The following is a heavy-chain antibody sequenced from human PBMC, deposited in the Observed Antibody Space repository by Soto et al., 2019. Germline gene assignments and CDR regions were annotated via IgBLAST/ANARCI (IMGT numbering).Heavy chain of an antibody. Sequence: GSLRLSCAASGFTFSTYSMNWVRQAPGKGLERIAYISNDGSIKYYADSVKGRFTISRDNSKNTLYLQMNSLRAEDTAVYYCAKDFEGYPARYYYYYYMDAWGKGTTVTVSS. CDR3: AKDFEGYPARYYYYYYMDA. J-gene: IGHJ6*03. CDR1: GFTFSTYS. V-gene: IGHV3-30*18. D-gene: IGHD3-9*01. CDR2: ISNDGSIK.